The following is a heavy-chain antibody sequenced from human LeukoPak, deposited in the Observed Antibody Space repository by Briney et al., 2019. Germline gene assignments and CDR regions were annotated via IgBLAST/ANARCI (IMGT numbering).Heavy chain of an antibody. CDR1: GYTLSELS. J-gene: IGHJ4*02. V-gene: IGHV1-24*01. D-gene: IGHD2-2*01. CDR2: FNPEDGET. CDR3: ARDKGYCSRTSCYGWGSNYFDY. Sequence: ASVKVSCKVSGYTLSELSMHWVRQAPGKGLEWMGGFNPEDGETIYTQNLQGRVIMTEDTSTDTAYMELSSLRSEDTAVYYCARDKGYCSRTSCYGWGSNYFDYWGQGALVTVSS.